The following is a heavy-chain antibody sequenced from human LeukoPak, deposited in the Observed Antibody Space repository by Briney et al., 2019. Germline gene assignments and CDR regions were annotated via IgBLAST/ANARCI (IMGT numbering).Heavy chain of an antibody. CDR3: ARDILTGYSPAGDGFDI. V-gene: IGHV4-39*07. Sequence: SETLSLTCTVSGGSISGSSNYWGWIRQPPGKGLEWIGSVYYRGSTYHNPSLKSRVSISGDTSKNQFSLKLSSVTAADTAVYYCARDILTGYSPAGDGFDIWGQGTMVTVSS. J-gene: IGHJ3*02. CDR2: VYYRGST. D-gene: IGHD3-9*01. CDR1: GGSISGSSNY.